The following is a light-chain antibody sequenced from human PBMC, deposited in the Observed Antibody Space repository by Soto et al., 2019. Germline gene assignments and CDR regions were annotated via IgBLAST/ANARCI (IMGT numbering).Light chain of an antibody. CDR2: DVS. J-gene: IGLJ1*01. V-gene: IGLV2-14*03. Sequence: QSALTQPASVSGSPGQSITISCTGTSSDVGGYNYVSWYQHHPGKAPKLIIYDVSNRPSGVSIRFSGSKSDNTASPTISGLQPEDEADYHCSSYTTSNTRQIVFGTGTKVTVL. CDR1: SSDVGGYNY. CDR3: SSYTTSNTRQIV.